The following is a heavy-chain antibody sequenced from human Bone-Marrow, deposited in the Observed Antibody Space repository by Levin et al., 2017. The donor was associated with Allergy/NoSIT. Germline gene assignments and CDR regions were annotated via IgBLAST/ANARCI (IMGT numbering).Heavy chain of an antibody. J-gene: IGHJ4*02. CDR3: ARSPEYDSSGYHFDY. Sequence: GGSLRLSCAASGFTFSSYSMNWVRQAPGKGLEWVSSISSSSSYIYYADSVKGRFTISRDNAKNSLYLQMNSLRAEDTAVYYCARSPEYDSSGYHFDYWGQGTLVTVSS. V-gene: IGHV3-21*01. CDR2: ISSSSSYI. D-gene: IGHD3-22*01. CDR1: GFTFSSYS.